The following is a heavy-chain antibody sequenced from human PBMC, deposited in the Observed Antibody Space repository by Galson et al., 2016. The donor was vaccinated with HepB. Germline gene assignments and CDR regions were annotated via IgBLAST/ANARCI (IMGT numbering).Heavy chain of an antibody. CDR3: ARGSPAVYSYSYSMDL. Sequence: SVKVSCKASGYIFTSYDINWVRQAPGQGLEWVGWMNPKSGTTGFAQKFQGRVTLTRSTALGTAYMELNSLTSEDTAIYFCARGSPAVYSYSYSMDLWGQGTAVTVSS. V-gene: IGHV1-8*02. D-gene: IGHD2-21*02. CDR2: MNPKSGTT. J-gene: IGHJ6*03. CDR1: GYIFTSYD.